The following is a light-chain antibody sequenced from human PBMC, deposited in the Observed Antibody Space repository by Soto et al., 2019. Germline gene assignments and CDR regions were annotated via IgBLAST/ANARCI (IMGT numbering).Light chain of an antibody. V-gene: IGLV1-51*01. CDR2: DDN. CDR3: GSWDSSMSAYV. CDR1: SSNIPGNS. Sequence: QSVLAQPPSVSSAPGHKFTISFSGSSSNIPGNSVSWYQQLPGTAPKLLIYDDNKRPSGIPDRFSGSKSGTSSTLGITGFQTGDEADYYCGSWDSSMSAYVFGTGTKVTVL. J-gene: IGLJ1*01.